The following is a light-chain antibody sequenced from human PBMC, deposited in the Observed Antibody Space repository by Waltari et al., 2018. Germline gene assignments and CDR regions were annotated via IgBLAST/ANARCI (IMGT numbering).Light chain of an antibody. Sequence: DIQMTQSPSTLSASIGDRVTITCRASQSLSSWLAWYQQRPGKAPKLLVYDASTLLSGVPSRFSGSGSGTEFTLTISSLQPEDFATYYCQHYTRYSITFGQGTRLEIK. CDR2: DAS. CDR3: QHYTRYSIT. V-gene: IGKV1-5*01. J-gene: IGKJ5*01. CDR1: QSLSSW.